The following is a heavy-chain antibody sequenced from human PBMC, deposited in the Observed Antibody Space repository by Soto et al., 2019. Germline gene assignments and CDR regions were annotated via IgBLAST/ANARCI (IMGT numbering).Heavy chain of an antibody. V-gene: IGHV3-30*18. CDR2: ISYDGSNK. CDR3: AKDRNVVVVAAIPDYYYGMDV. CDR1: GFTFSSYG. J-gene: IGHJ6*02. D-gene: IGHD2-15*01. Sequence: LRLSCAASGFTFSSYGMHWVRQAPGKGLEWVAVISYDGSNKYYADSVKGRFTISRDNSKNTLYLQMNSLRAEDTAVYYCAKDRNVVVVAAIPDYYYGMDVWGQGTTVTVSS.